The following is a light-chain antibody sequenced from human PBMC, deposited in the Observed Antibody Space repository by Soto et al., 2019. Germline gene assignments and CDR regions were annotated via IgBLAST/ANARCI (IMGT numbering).Light chain of an antibody. J-gene: IGLJ1*01. V-gene: IGLV2-14*01. CDR1: SSDIGGYNF. CDR3: CSYANSNTYV. CDR2: EVT. Sequence: QSALTQPASVSGSPGQSITLSCTGTSSDIGGYNFVSWYQHHPGEAPKLMIFEVTKRPSGISNRFSGSKSGSTASLTISGLQPDDEADYFCCSYANSNTYVFGTGTKVTVL.